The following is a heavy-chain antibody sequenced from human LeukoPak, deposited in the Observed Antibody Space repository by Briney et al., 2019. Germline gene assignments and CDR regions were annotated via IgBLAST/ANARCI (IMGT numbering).Heavy chain of an antibody. CDR3: ARDHSSSSWMDSFEI. V-gene: IGHV4-4*07. Sequence: SETLSLTCIISGGSIGPDYWSWIRQAAGKGPEWIGRIYTTGTADYNPSLKGRVFLSVDTSKNQFSLKVTSVTAADTAVYYCARDHSSSSWMDSFEIWGPGTKVTVSS. CDR1: GGSIGPDY. CDR2: IYTTGTA. D-gene: IGHD6-6*01. J-gene: IGHJ3*02.